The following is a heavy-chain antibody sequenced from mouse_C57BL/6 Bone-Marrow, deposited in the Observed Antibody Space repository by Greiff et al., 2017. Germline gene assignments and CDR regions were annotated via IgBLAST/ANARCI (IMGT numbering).Heavy chain of an antibody. D-gene: IGHD1-1*01. CDR2: IDPSDSYT. V-gene: IGHV1-69*01. CDR3: ARGNLGLNGSSYVENY. J-gene: IGHJ2*01. Sequence: QVQLKQPGAELVMPGASVKLSCKASGYTFTSYWMHLVKQRPGQGLEWIGEIDPSDSYTNYNQKFKGKSTLTVDKSSSTAYMQLSSLTSEDSAVYYCARGNLGLNGSSYVENYWGQGTTLTVSS. CDR1: GYTFTSYW.